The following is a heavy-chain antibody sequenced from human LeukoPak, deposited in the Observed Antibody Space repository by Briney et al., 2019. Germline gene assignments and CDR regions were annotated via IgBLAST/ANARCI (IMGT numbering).Heavy chain of an antibody. D-gene: IGHD6-19*01. J-gene: IGHJ4*02. CDR2: IYTSGST. Sequence: SETLSLTCTVSGGSINSYYWSWIRQPAGKGLEWIGRIYTSGSTNYNPSLKSRVTMSVDTSKNQFSLKLSSVTAADTAVYYCARDRDGVAVAGTDYWGQGTLVTVSS. CDR3: ARDRDGVAVAGTDY. V-gene: IGHV4-4*07. CDR1: GGSINSYY.